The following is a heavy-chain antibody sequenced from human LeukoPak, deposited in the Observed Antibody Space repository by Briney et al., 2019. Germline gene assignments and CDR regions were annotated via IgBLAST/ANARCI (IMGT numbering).Heavy chain of an antibody. Sequence: GGSLRLSCAASGFTFSDYYMTWIRQAPGKGLAWVSIISGSGDNTDYADSVKGRFTISRDNSKNTLSLQMNSLRVEDTAVYYCAREGLGAAAGTFDYWGQGTLVTVSS. CDR3: AREGLGAAAGTFDY. D-gene: IGHD6-13*01. CDR2: ISGSGDNT. V-gene: IGHV3-23*01. CDR1: GFTFSDYY. J-gene: IGHJ4*02.